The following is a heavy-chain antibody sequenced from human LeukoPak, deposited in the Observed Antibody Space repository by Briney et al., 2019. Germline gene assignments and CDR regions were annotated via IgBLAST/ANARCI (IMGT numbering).Heavy chain of an antibody. D-gene: IGHD6-6*01. V-gene: IGHV3-21*01. Sequence: GGSLRLSCAASGFTFSSYSMNWVRQAPGKGLEWVSSISSSSSYIYYADSVKGRFTISRDNAKNSLYLQMSSLRAEDTAVYYCASVEGSSPEYFDYWGQGTLVTVSS. J-gene: IGHJ4*02. CDR3: ASVEGSSPEYFDY. CDR1: GFTFSSYS. CDR2: ISSSSSYI.